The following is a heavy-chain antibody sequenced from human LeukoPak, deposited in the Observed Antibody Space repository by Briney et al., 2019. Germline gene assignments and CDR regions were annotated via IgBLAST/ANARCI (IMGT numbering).Heavy chain of an antibody. CDR1: GGSISSYY. Sequence: SETLSLTCTVSGGSISSYYWSWIRQPPGKGLEWIGYTYYSGSTNYNPSLKSRVTISVDTSKNQFSLKLSSVTAADTAVYYCARTLSSSWYDALDIWGQGTMVTVSS. CDR3: ARTLSSSWYDALDI. CDR2: TYYSGST. D-gene: IGHD6-13*01. V-gene: IGHV4-59*01. J-gene: IGHJ3*02.